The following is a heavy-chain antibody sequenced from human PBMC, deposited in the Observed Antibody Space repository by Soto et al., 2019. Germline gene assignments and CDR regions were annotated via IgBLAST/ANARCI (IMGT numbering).Heavy chain of an antibody. V-gene: IGHV3-23*01. CDR1: GFTFITYA. D-gene: IGHD3-16*01. CDR3: AKDRRAGGNSAFYFDF. CDR2: ITGSGAGT. J-gene: IGHJ4*02. Sequence: GWSLRLSCAASGFTFITYAMSWVRQAPGKGLEWVSTITGSGAGTYYADSVKGRFTISRDNSHNTLYLQVHSLTAEDTAVYYCAKDRRAGGNSAFYFDFWGQGAQVTVSS.